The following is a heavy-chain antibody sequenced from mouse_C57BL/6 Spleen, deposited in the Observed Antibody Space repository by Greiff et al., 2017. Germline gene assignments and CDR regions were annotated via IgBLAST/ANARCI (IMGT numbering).Heavy chain of an antibody. J-gene: IGHJ2*01. Sequence: VKLVESGAELVRPGASVTLSCKASGYTFTDYEMHWVKQTPVHGLEWIGAIDPETGGTAYNQKFKGKAILTADKSSSTAYMELRSLTSEDSAVYYCTRSGGSSGEQYFDYWGQGTTLTVSS. CDR2: IDPETGGT. CDR3: TRSGGSSGEQYFDY. V-gene: IGHV1-15*01. D-gene: IGHD1-1*01. CDR1: GYTFTDYE.